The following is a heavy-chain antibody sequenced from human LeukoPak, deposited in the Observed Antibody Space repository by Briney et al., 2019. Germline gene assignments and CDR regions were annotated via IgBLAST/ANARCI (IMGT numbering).Heavy chain of an antibody. D-gene: IGHD4-17*01. Sequence: ASVKVSCKASGYTFTSYGISWVRQAPGQGLKWMGWISAYNGNTNYAQKLQGRVTMTTDTSTSAAYMELRSLRSDDTAVYYCARGGNDYGDYPDAFDIWGQGTMVTVSS. J-gene: IGHJ3*02. CDR3: ARGGNDYGDYPDAFDI. CDR1: GYTFTSYG. CDR2: ISAYNGNT. V-gene: IGHV1-18*01.